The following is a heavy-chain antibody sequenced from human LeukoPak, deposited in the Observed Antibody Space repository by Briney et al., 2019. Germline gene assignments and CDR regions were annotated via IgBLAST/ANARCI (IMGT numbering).Heavy chain of an antibody. CDR3: ARPLNYDILTGYLDY. Sequence: GGSLRLSCAASGFTFSSYAMHWVRQAPGKGLEWVAVISYDGSNKYYADSVKGRFTISRDNSKNTLYLQMNSLRAEDTAAYYCARPLNYDILTGYLDYWGQGTLVTVSS. J-gene: IGHJ4*02. D-gene: IGHD3-9*01. CDR2: ISYDGSNK. CDR1: GFTFSSYA. V-gene: IGHV3-30*04.